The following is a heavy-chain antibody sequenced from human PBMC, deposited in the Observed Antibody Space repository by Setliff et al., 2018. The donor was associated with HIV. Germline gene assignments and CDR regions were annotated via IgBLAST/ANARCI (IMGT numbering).Heavy chain of an antibody. CDR3: ARGGDDSGPGTWTFDY. J-gene: IGHJ4*02. V-gene: IGHV1-2*02. D-gene: IGHD3-10*01. CDR2: INGNSGAT. CDR1: GYTFSDYY. Sequence: ASVKVSCKISGYTFSDYYLHWVRQAPGQGLEWMGWINGNSGATNYAQKFQGRVTMTRDTSTYTAYMELTRLRSDDTAVYSCARGGDDSGPGTWTFDYWGQGALVTVSS.